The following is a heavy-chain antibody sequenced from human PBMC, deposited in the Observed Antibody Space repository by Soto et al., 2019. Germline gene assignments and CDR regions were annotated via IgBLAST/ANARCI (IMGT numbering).Heavy chain of an antibody. CDR1: VYRFNNYW. D-gene: IGHD6-19*01. CDR2: IDPSDSYT. J-gene: IGHJ6*02. V-gene: IGHV5-10-1*01. CDR3: ARRVGSGYYYGMDV. Sequence: GESLKISCKGSVYRFNNYWITWVRQMPGKGLEWLARIDPSDSYTNYSPSFEGRVTVSVDKSISTAYLQWSSLKASDTAMYFCARRVGSGYYYGMDVWGQGTTVTVSS.